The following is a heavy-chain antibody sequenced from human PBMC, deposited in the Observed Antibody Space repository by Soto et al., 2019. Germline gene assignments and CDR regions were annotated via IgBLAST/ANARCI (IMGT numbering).Heavy chain of an antibody. Sequence: PSETLSLTCTVSGGSISSYYWSWIRQPPGKGLEWIGYIYYSGSTNYNPSLKSRVTISVDTSKNQFSLRLSSVTAADTAVYYCARHKVVPAAIPFPADTKRFGFFDYWGQGTLVTVSS. D-gene: IGHD2-2*01. CDR1: GGSISSYY. CDR3: ARHKVVPAAIPFPADTKRFGFFDY. J-gene: IGHJ4*02. CDR2: IYYSGST. V-gene: IGHV4-59*08.